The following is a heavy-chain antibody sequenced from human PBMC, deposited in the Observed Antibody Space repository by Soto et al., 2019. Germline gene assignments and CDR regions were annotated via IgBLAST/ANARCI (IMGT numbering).Heavy chain of an antibody. CDR3: AKDLKQWLVRGPDAFDI. Sequence: GGSLRLSCAASGFTFSSYAMSWVRQAPGKGLEWVSAISGSGGSTYYADSVKGRFTISRDNSKNTLYLQMNSLRAEDTAVYYCAKDLKQWLVRGPDAFDIWGQGTMVTVSS. D-gene: IGHD6-19*01. V-gene: IGHV3-23*01. CDR1: GFTFSSYA. CDR2: ISGSGGST. J-gene: IGHJ3*02.